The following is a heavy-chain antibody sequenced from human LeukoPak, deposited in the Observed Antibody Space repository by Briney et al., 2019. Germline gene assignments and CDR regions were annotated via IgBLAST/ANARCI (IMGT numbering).Heavy chain of an antibody. D-gene: IGHD2-2*01. V-gene: IGHV1-8*01. J-gene: IGHJ5*02. CDR1: GYTFINYD. Sequence: ASVKVSCKASGYTFINYDINWVRQATGQGLEWMGWMNPNSGNTGYAHKFQGRVTMTRDASISTAYMELNSLRSEDTAVYYCARTVCGSTSCYWNWFDPWGQGTLVTVSS. CDR3: ARTVCGSTSCYWNWFDP. CDR2: MNPNSGNT.